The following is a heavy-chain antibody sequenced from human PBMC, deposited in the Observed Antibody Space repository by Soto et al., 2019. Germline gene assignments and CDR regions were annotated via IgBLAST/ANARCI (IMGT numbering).Heavy chain of an antibody. CDR1: GYTFTGYY. CDR2: INPNSGGT. D-gene: IGHD3-9*01. V-gene: IGHV1-2*02. CDR3: ARDGRRATLRYFGCLFNDY. Sequence: ASVKVSCKASGYTFTGYYMHWVRQAPGQGLEWMGWINPNSGGTNYAQKFQGRVTMTRDTSISTAYMELSRLRSDGTAVYYCARDGRRATLRYFGCLFNDYWGQGTLVTVSS. J-gene: IGHJ4*02.